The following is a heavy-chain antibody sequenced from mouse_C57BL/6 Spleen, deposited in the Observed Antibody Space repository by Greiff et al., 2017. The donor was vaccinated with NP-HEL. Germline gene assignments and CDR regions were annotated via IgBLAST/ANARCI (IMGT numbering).Heavy chain of an antibody. CDR2: ISSGSSTI. D-gene: IGHD2-10*01. CDR1: GFTFSDYG. Sequence: DVHLVESGGGLVKPGGSLKLSCAASGFTFSDYGMHWVRQAPEKGLEWVAYISSGSSTIYYADTVKGRFTISRDNAKNTLFLQMTSLRSEDTAMYYCARGTFYGNCGAWYAMDYWGQGTSVTVSS. J-gene: IGHJ4*01. CDR3: ARGTFYGNCGAWYAMDY. V-gene: IGHV5-17*01.